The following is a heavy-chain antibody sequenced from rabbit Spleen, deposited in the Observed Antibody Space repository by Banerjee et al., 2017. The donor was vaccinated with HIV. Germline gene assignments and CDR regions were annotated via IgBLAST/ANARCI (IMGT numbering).Heavy chain of an antibody. CDR3: AIDSGTYDYIDVDFNL. CDR2: IDPVFGST. V-gene: IGHV1S47*01. CDR1: RFDFNSGG. J-gene: IGHJ4*01. D-gene: IGHD6-1*01. Sequence: QEHLVESGGGLVQPGGSLPLSCKASRFDFNSGGVSWVRQAPGKGLEWIWYIDPVFGSTYYAAWVNGRLTISSHNAQNTLYLQLNSLTVADTATYFCAIDSGTYDYIDVDFNLWGQGTLVTVS.